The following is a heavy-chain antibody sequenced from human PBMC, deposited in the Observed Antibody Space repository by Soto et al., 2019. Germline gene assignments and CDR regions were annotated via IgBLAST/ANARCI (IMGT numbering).Heavy chain of an antibody. D-gene: IGHD3-22*01. CDR3: ARAFDDSSGYYGGLGY. J-gene: IGHJ4*02. CDR2: IYYSGST. Sequence: SETLSLTCTVSGGSISSGDYYWSWIRQPPGKGLEWIGYIYYSGSTYYNPSLKNRITISVDTPKNQLSLKLSSVTAADTAVYYCARAFDDSSGYYGGLGYWGQGTLVTVSS. V-gene: IGHV4-30-4*01. CDR1: GGSISSGDYY.